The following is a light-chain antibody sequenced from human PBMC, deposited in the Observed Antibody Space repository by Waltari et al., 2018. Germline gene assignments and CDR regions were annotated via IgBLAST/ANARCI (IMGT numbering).Light chain of an antibody. CDR1: QGIATD. J-gene: IGKJ3*01. V-gene: IGKV1-39*01. CDR3: QQSYTTPLT. CDR2: AAS. Sequence: DIQMTQSPSSLSASVGDRVTITCRASQGIATDLNWFQQKPGKAPTLLIYAASSLHSGVPSRFSGRGTGTHFTLTISYLQPEDFATYYCQQSYTTPLTFGPGTKVDV.